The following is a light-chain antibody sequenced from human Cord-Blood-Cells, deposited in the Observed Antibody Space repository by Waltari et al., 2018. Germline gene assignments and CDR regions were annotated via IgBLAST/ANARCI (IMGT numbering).Light chain of an antibody. J-gene: IGKJ2*01. V-gene: IGKV1-33*01. CDR3: QQYDNPYT. CDR2: DAS. CDR1: QDISNY. Sequence: DIQMTQSTSSLSASVGDRVTITCQASQDISNYLNWYQQKPGKAPKLLIYDASNLETGVPSRFSGSGSGTDFTFTISSLQPEDIATYYCQQYDNPYTFGQGTKLEIK.